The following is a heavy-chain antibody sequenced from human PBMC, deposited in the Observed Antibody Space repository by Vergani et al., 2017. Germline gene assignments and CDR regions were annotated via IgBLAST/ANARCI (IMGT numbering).Heavy chain of an antibody. CDR2: VSFDGNYK. CDR1: RFTFNSFA. V-gene: IGHV3-30-3*01. Sequence: QVHLVESGGGVVQPGRSLRLSCAASRFTFNSFAMHWLRQAPGKGLEWVAVVSFDGNYKYYADSVKGRFTISRDNSKNTLYLQMTSLRTEDTAVYFCARDYGYTSGRRGDAFYLWGQGTVVSVSS. CDR3: ARDYGYTSGRRGDAFYL. J-gene: IGHJ3*01. D-gene: IGHD5-18*01.